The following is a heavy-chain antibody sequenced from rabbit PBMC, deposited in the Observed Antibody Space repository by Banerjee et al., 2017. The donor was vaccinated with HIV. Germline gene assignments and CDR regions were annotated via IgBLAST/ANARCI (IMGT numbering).Heavy chain of an antibody. CDR1: GIDFSLYY. CDR3: ARGYDVYDARLDL. J-gene: IGHJ3*01. CDR2: IDPILGST. V-gene: IGHV1S7*01. Sequence: QLKESGGGLVQPGGSLKLSCKASGIDFSLYYMSWVRQAPGKGLDWIGYIDPILGSTYYATWVDGRFTISSHNAQNTLYLQLTSLTAADTTPYFCARGYDVYDARLDLWGPGTLVTVS. D-gene: IGHD2-1*01.